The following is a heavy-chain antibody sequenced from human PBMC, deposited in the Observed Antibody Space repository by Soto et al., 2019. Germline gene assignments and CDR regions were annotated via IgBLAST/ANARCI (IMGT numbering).Heavy chain of an antibody. CDR2: IYYSGST. J-gene: IGHJ4*02. CDR1: GGSISSSSYY. Sequence: QLQLQESGPGLVKPSETLSLTCTVSGGSISSSSYYWGWIRQPPGKGLEWIGSIYYSGSTYYNPSLKSRVTISVDTSKNQFSLKLSSVTAADTAVYYCARRNTVTSACDYWGQGTLVTVSS. V-gene: IGHV4-39*01. D-gene: IGHD4-17*01. CDR3: ARRNTVTSACDY.